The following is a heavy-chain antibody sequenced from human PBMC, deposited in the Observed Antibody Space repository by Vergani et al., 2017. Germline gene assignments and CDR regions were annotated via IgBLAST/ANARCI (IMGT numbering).Heavy chain of an antibody. CDR3: ARGGYYYDSSGYYYYGMDV. D-gene: IGHD3-22*01. J-gene: IGHJ6*02. CDR1: GGTFSSYA. CDR2: IIPIFGTE. Sequence: QVQLVQSGAEVKKPGSSVKVSCKASGGTFSSYAISWVRQAPGQGLEWMGGIIPIFGTENYAQKFQGRVTITADKSTSTAYMELSSRRSEDTAVYYCARGGYYYDSSGYYYYGMDVWGQGTTVTVSS. V-gene: IGHV1-69*06.